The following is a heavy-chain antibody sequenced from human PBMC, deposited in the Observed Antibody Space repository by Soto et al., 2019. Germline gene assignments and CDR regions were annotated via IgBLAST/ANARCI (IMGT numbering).Heavy chain of an antibody. J-gene: IGHJ5*02. CDR1: GGTFSSYA. D-gene: IGHD2-15*01. CDR3: ARDPGYCSGGSCYDWFDP. Sequence: SVKVSCKASGGTFSSYAISWVRQAPGQGLEWMGGIIPIFGTANYAQKFQGRVTITADESTSTAYMELSSLRSEDTAVYYCARDPGYCSGGSCYDWFDPWGQGTLVTVSS. CDR2: IIPIFGTA. V-gene: IGHV1-69*13.